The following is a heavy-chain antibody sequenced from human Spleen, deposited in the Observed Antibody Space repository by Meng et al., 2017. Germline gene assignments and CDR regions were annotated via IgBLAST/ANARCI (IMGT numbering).Heavy chain of an antibody. J-gene: IGHJ6*02. CDR2: ISSSSSYI. CDR1: GFTFSSYS. CDR3: AKDRYDSSHYYGMDV. Sequence: GGSLRLSCAASGFTFSSYSMNWVRQAPGKGLEWVSSISSSSSYIYYADSVKGRFTISRDNSKNTLYLQMNSLRAEDTAVYYCAKDRYDSSHYYGMDVWGQGTTVTVSS. V-gene: IGHV3-21*04. D-gene: IGHD3-22*01.